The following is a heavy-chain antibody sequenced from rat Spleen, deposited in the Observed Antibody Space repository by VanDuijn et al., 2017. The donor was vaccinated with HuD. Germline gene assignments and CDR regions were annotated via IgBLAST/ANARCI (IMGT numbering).Heavy chain of an antibody. J-gene: IGHJ2*01. CDR2: ISYDGSST. CDR3: ARRTFDY. CDR1: GFTFSDYN. V-gene: IGHV5-7*01. Sequence: EVQLVESGGGLVQPGRSLKLSCAASGFTFSDYNMAWVRQAPKKGLEWVATISYDGSSTYYRDSVKGRFTISRDNAKNTQYLQMDSLRSEDTATYYCARRTFDYWGQGVMVTVSS.